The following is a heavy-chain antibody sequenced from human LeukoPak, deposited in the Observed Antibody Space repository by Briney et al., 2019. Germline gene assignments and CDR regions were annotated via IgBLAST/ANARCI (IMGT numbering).Heavy chain of an antibody. CDR3: ARGKDRELLSSEWLFDY. D-gene: IGHD2-2*01. CDR1: GYTFTSYD. J-gene: IGHJ4*02. V-gene: IGHV1-8*01. CDR2: MNPNSGNT. Sequence: GASVKVACQASGYTFTSYDINWVRQATGQGLEWMGWMNPNSGNTGYAQKFQGRVTMTRNTSISTAYMELSSLRSEDTAVYYCARGKDRELLSSEWLFDYWGQGTLVTVSS.